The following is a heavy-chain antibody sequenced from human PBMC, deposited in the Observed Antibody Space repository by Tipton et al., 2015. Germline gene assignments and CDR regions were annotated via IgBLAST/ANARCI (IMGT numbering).Heavy chain of an antibody. CDR2: IYNDGST. Sequence: GLVKPSGTLSLTCAVSGGSINSAHWWIWVRQSPGKGPEWIGEIYNDGSTHYNPSLKSRVTMSVDKSKNEFSLNMTSVTAADTAVYYCTRVPPHYCAMDVWGQGTTVTVSS. V-gene: IGHV4-4*02. CDR1: GGSINSAHW. CDR3: TRVPPHYCAMDV. D-gene: IGHD1-14*01. J-gene: IGHJ6*02.